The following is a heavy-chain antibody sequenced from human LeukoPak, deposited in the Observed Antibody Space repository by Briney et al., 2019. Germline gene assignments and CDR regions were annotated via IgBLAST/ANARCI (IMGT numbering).Heavy chain of an antibody. CDR2: IIPIFGTA. J-gene: IGHJ6*02. D-gene: IGHD4-17*01. V-gene: IGHV1-69*13. Sequence: SVKVSCKASGGTFSSYAISWVRQAPGQGLEWMGGIIPIFGTANYAQKFQGRVTITADESTSTAYMELSSLRSEDTAVYYCARDGDYAPYYYYGVDVWGQGTTVTVSS. CDR1: GGTFSSYA. CDR3: ARDGDYAPYYYYGVDV.